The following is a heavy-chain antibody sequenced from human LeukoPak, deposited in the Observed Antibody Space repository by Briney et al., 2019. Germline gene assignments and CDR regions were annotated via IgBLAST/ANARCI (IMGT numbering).Heavy chain of an antibody. CDR2: ISAYNGNT. D-gene: IGHD3-3*01. CDR1: GYTFTSYG. CDR3: ARDQYDAWSRRGNFDS. J-gene: IGHJ5*01. Sequence: ASVKVSCKASGYTFTSYGISWVRQAPGQGLEWMGWISAYNGNTNHAQKLQGRVTMTTDTSTSTAYMELRSLRSDDTAVYYCARDQYDAWSRRGNFDSWGQGTLVIVSS. V-gene: IGHV1-18*01.